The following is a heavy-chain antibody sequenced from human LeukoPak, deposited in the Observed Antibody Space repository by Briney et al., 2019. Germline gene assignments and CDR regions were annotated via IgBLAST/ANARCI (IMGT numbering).Heavy chain of an antibody. CDR1: GGSISSGSYY. CDR2: IYTSGST. V-gene: IGHV4-61*02. CDR3: ARAAYCGGDCYSKSCYYYYYMDV. Sequence: SETLSLTCTVSGGSISSGSYYWSWIRQPAGKGLEWIGRIYTSGSTNYNPSLKRRVTISVDTSKNQFSLKLSSVTAADTAVYYCARAAYCGGDCYSKSCYYYYYMDVWGKGTTVTVSS. D-gene: IGHD2-21*01. J-gene: IGHJ6*03.